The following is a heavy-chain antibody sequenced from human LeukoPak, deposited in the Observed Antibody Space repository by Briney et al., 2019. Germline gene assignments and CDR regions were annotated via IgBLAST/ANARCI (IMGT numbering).Heavy chain of an antibody. V-gene: IGHV4-61*02. CDR3: ASGVRGVIPFYYYGVDV. D-gene: IGHD3-10*01. CDR1: GGSISSGSYY. J-gene: IGHJ6*02. Sequence: PSETLSLTCTVSGGSISSGSYYWSWIRQPAGKGLEWIGRIYTSGSTNYNPSLKSRVTISVDTSKNQFSLKLSSVTAADTAVYYCASGVRGVIPFYYYGVDVWGQGTTVTVSS. CDR2: IYTSGST.